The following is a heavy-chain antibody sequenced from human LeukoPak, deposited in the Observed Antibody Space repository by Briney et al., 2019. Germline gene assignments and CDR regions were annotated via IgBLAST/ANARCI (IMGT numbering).Heavy chain of an antibody. CDR3: ARQGYSYGYDY. D-gene: IGHD5-18*01. V-gene: IGHV5-51*01. J-gene: IGHJ4*02. CDR1: RYSCTIYW. CDR2: IYPGDSDT. Sequence: GESLKLSCKGSRYSCTIYWIGWVRQMPGKGLEWMGIIYPGDSDTRYRPSFQGQITISADKSISTAYLQWSSLKASDTAIYYCARQGYSYGYDYWGQGTLVTVSS.